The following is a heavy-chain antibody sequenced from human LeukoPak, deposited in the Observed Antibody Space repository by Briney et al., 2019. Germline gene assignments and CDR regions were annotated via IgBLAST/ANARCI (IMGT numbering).Heavy chain of an antibody. CDR1: GGSFSGYY. D-gene: IGHD3-10*01. CDR2: LNHSGST. CDR3: ARRRKKYYYGSGSYFNPPGGWFDP. Sequence: KPSETLSLTCAVYGGSFSGYYWSWIRQPPGKGLEWIGELNHSGSTNYNPSLKSRVTISVDTSQNQFSLKLSSVTAADTAVYYCARRRKKYYYGSGSYFNPPGGWFDPWGQGTLVTVSS. J-gene: IGHJ5*02. V-gene: IGHV4-34*01.